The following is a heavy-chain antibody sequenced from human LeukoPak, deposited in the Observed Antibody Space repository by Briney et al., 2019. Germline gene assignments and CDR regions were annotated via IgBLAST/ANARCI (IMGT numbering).Heavy chain of an antibody. D-gene: IGHD3-22*01. V-gene: IGHV3-48*04. J-gene: IGHJ2*01. CDR2: ISSSSSTI. CDR1: GFTFSSYS. Sequence: PGGSLRLSCAASGFTFSSYSMSWVRQAPGKGLQWVSYISSSSSTIYYADSLKGRFTISRDNAKNSLYLQMNSLRAEDTAVYYCAKGQDSSGYPNWYFDLWGRGTLVTVSS. CDR3: AKGQDSSGYPNWYFDL.